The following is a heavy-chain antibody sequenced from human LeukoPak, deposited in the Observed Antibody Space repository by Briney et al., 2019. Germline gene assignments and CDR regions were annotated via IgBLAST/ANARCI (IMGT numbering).Heavy chain of an antibody. Sequence: GGSLRLSCVASGFTFSSYWMHWVRQAPGKGLVWVSRINSDGSGTSYADSVKGRFTISRDNAKNTLYLQMNSLRAEDTAVYYCARESAVAATSDYWGQGTLVTVSS. CDR3: ARESAVAATSDY. CDR2: INSDGSGT. CDR1: GFTFSSYW. D-gene: IGHD6-19*01. J-gene: IGHJ4*02. V-gene: IGHV3-74*01.